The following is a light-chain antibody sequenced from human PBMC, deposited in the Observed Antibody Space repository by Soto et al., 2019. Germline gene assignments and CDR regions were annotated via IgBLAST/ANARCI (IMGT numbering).Light chain of an antibody. V-gene: IGKV3-11*01. Sequence: EMVLTQSPATLSLSPGERATLSCRTSQSVSRYLAWYQQKPGQAPRLLIYDASNRATGIPARFSGCGSGTDFTLTISSLEPEDFAVYYCQQRRNWPPLTFGGGTKVEIK. CDR3: QQRRNWPPLT. CDR2: DAS. J-gene: IGKJ4*01. CDR1: QSVSRY.